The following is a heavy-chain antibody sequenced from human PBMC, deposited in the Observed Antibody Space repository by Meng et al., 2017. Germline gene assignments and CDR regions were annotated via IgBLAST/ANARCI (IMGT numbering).Heavy chain of an antibody. D-gene: IGHD6-19*01. Sequence: GESLKISCAASGFTFSSYEMNWVRQAPGKGLEWVSYISSSGSTIYYADSVKGRFTISRDNAKNSLYLQMNSLRAEDTAVYYCAREGGPWLVHFQFDYWGQGTRVTGAS. J-gene: IGHJ4*02. CDR3: AREGGPWLVHFQFDY. CDR1: GFTFSSYE. CDR2: ISSSGSTI. V-gene: IGHV3-48*03.